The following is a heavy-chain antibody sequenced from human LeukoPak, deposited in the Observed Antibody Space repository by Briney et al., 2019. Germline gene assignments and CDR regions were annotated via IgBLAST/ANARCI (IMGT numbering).Heavy chain of an antibody. J-gene: IGHJ3*02. CDR1: GLTFSIFE. V-gene: IGHV3-48*03. Sequence: GGSLRLSCEASGLTFSIFEVNWVRLAPGKGLEWVSFISSSGNIKLYADSVRGRFTISRDNAKNPLYLHMNSLRAEDTAVYYCAKGGSPGYNYNAFDMWGQGTMVAVS. D-gene: IGHD3-9*01. CDR2: ISSSGNIK. CDR3: AKGGSPGYNYNAFDM.